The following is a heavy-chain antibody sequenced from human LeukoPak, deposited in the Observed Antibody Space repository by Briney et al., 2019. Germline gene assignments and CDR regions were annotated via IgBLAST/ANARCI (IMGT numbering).Heavy chain of an antibody. Sequence: SETLSLTCSVSGVSINDYYWTWIRQPAGKGLEWIGQIYPSESPKYNPSLESRVTMSVDTSKKQFSVQLTFVTVADTGVYYCARRASTTGWSFDSWGQGTQATVSS. J-gene: IGHJ4*02. CDR1: GVSINDYY. CDR2: IYPSESP. CDR3: ARRASTTGWSFDS. V-gene: IGHV4-4*07. D-gene: IGHD2/OR15-2a*01.